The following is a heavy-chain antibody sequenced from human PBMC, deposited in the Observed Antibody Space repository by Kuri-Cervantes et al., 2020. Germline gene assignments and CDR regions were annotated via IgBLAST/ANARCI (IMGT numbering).Heavy chain of an antibody. D-gene: IGHD6-19*01. CDR1: GFTFSSYA. CDR2: ISGSGGST. V-gene: IGHV3-23*01. Sequence: GESLKISCAASGFTFSSYAMSWVRQAPGKGLEWVSAISGSGGSTYYADSVKGRFTISRDNAKNSLYLQMNSLRAEDTAVYYCAKCRGGPYSSGWSPPDYWGQGTLVTVSS. CDR3: AKCRGGPYSSGWSPPDY. J-gene: IGHJ4*02.